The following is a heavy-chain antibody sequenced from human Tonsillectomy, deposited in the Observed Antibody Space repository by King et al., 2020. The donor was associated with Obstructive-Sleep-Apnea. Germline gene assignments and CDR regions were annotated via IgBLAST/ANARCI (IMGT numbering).Heavy chain of an antibody. CDR1: GDASSSYA. J-gene: IGHJ4*02. Sequence: QLVQSGAEVKKPGSSVKVSCKASGDASSSYAISWVRQAPGQGLEWVGGLIPLLGVAHYAQKFQGRVTTTADKSTTTAYMDLSSLRSEDTAMYYCARGAAGTFDYWGQGTLVTVSS. CDR3: ARGAAGTFDY. D-gene: IGHD6-25*01. V-gene: IGHV1-69*10. CDR2: LIPLLGVA.